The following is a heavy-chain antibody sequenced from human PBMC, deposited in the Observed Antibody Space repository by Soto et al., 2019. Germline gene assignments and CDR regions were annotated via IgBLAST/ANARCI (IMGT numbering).Heavy chain of an antibody. D-gene: IGHD6-19*01. V-gene: IGHV4-59*01. CDR1: GGSISSYY. CDR3: ARDEYSSGWYRMVLDV. Sequence: QVQLQESGPGLVKPSETLSLTCTVSGGSISSYYWSWIRQPPGKGLEWIGYIYYSGGTNYNPPRRSRVTMSVETSKSQFSRRLSSGPAADTAVYYWARDEYSSGWYRMVLDVWGQGTTVTVSS. J-gene: IGHJ6*02. CDR2: IYYSGGT.